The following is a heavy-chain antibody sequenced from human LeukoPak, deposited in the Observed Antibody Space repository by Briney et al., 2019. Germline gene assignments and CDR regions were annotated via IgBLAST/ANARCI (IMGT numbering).Heavy chain of an antibody. V-gene: IGHV3-74*01. CDR3: ARNGDDFWSGHTDY. J-gene: IGHJ4*02. CDR2: INSDGSST. Sequence: GGSLRLSCAASGFTFSSYAMSWVRQAPGKGLVWVSRINSDGSSTSYADSVKGRFTISRDNAKNTLYLQMNSLRAEDTAVYYCARNGDDFWSGHTDYWGQGTLVTVSS. D-gene: IGHD3-3*01. CDR1: GFTFSSYA.